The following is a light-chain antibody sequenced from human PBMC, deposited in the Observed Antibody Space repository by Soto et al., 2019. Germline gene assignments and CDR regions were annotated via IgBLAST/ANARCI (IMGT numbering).Light chain of an antibody. Sequence: QSVLTQPASVSGSPGQSITISCTGTSSDVGGYNYVSWYQQHPGKAPKLMIYEVSNRPSGVSNRFSGSKSGNTASRTISGLQAEDEADYYCSSYTSSSTLNWVFGGGTKLTVL. V-gene: IGLV2-14*01. CDR2: EVS. J-gene: IGLJ3*02. CDR1: SSDVGGYNY. CDR3: SSYTSSSTLNWV.